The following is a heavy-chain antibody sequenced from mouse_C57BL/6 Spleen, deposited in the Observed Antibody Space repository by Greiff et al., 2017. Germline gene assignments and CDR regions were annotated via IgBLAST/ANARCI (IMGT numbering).Heavy chain of an antibody. J-gene: IGHJ1*03. D-gene: IGHD2-3*01. CDR2: ISSGGSYT. V-gene: IGHV5-6*01. CDR3: ARRDGYYGYFDV. CDR1: GFTFSSYG. Sequence: EVQGVESGGDLVKPGGSLKLSCAASGFTFSSYGMSWVRQTPDKRLEWVATISSGGSYTYYPDSVKGRFTISRDNAKNTLYLQMSSLKSEDTAMYYCARRDGYYGYFDVWGTGTTVTVSS.